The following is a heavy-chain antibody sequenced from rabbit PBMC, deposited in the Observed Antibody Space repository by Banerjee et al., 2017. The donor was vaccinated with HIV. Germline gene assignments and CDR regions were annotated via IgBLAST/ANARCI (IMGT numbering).Heavy chain of an antibody. CDR2: IYTGSSGRI. CDR3: ARELPYGSSSGYYGYFNL. J-gene: IGHJ4*01. V-gene: IGHV1S40*01. CDR1: GFSFSSTYW. D-gene: IGHD1-1*01. Sequence: QSLEESGGDLVKPGASLTLTCTASGFSFSSTYWICWVRQAPGKGLEWIACIYTGSSGRIDYASWAKGRFTISKTSATTVTLQMTSLTAADTATYFCARELPYGSSSGYYGYFNLWGQGTLVTVS.